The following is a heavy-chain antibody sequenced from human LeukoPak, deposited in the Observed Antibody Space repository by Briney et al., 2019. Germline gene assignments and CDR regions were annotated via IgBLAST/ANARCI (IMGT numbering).Heavy chain of an antibody. V-gene: IGHV3-11*01. D-gene: IGHD2/OR15-2a*01. J-gene: IGHJ6*02. CDR2: ISGNGRFI. CDR3: ARDLNTGMDV. CDR1: GFTFSGYY. Sequence: GGSLRLSCAASGFTFSGYYINWIRQAPGKGLEWLSYISGNGRFIEYADSVKGRFTISRDNAQKLLFLQMNSLRGEDTAIYYCARDLNTGMDVWGRGTTVIVSS.